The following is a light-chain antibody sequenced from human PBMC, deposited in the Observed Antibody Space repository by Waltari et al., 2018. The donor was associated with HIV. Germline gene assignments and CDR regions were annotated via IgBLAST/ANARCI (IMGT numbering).Light chain of an antibody. CDR1: SGAIASKY. CDR3: QSYDYTIQV. J-gene: IGLJ3*02. CDR2: EDN. V-gene: IGLV6-57*04. Sequence: FILTQPHSVSESPGKTVIISCTRNSGAIASKYVPWYQQRPGSAPTPVIDEDNRRPSGVPDRFSGSIDSASNSAFLTISGLKTEDEAAYYCQSYDYTIQVFGGGTKLTVL.